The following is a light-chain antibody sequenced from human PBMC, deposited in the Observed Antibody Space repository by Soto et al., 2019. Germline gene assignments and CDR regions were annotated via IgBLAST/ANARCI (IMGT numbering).Light chain of an antibody. V-gene: IGKV3-11*01. CDR2: DAS. CDR1: QSINSH. Sequence: EIVLTQPPATLSLSPGERATLSCRASQSINSHFAWYRHKPGQAPRLLLYDASNRAPGIQARFSASGSGTTFTLTISSLEAEAFGVYNCQQRSTLPPFTFCGGTKVEIK. CDR3: QQRSTLPPFT. J-gene: IGKJ4*01.